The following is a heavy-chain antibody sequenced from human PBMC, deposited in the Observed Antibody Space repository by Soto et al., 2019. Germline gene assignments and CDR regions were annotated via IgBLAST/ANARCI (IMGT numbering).Heavy chain of an antibody. V-gene: IGHV3-21*01. J-gene: IGHJ3*02. CDR2: ISSSSSYI. CDR1: GFTFSSYS. Sequence: EVQLVESGGGLVKPGGSLRLSCAASGFTFSSYSMNWVRQAPGKGLEWVSSISSSSSYIYYADSVKGRFTISRDNAKNSLYLQLNSLRAEDTAVYYCARVRRGAFDIWGQGTMVTVSS. CDR3: ARVRRGAFDI. D-gene: IGHD1-1*01.